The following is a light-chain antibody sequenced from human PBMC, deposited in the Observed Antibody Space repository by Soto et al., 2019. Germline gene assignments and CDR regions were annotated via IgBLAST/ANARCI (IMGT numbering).Light chain of an antibody. J-gene: IGKJ1*01. CDR3: QQYNYWPWT. CDR1: QSVSSN. V-gene: IGKV3-15*01. CDR2: AAS. Sequence: EILMTQSPATLSVSPGERATLSCRASQSVSSNLAWYQQKPGQAPRLLIYAASTRATGIPVRFSGSGSGTEFTLTISSLHSEDFAVYSCQQYNYWPWTFGQGTKVEI.